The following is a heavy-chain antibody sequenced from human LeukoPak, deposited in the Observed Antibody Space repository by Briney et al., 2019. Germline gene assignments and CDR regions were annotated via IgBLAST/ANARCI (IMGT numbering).Heavy chain of an antibody. D-gene: IGHD6-19*01. CDR2: ISYDGSNK. Sequence: GRSLRLSCAASGFTFSSYAMHWVRQAPGKGLEWVAVISYDGSNKYYADSVKGRFTISRDNSKNTLYLQMNSLRAEDTAVYYCARDRGAVAGTGPYYYYGMDVWGKGTTVTVSS. CDR3: ARDRGAVAGTGPYYYYGMDV. J-gene: IGHJ6*04. V-gene: IGHV3-30*04. CDR1: GFTFSSYA.